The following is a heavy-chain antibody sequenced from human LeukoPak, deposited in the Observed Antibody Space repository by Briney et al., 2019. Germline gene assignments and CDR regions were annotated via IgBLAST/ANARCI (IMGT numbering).Heavy chain of an antibody. CDR2: IYYSGST. V-gene: IGHV4-39*07. D-gene: IGHD6-13*01. Sequence: SETLSLTCTVSGGSISSTNYYWGWIRQPPGKGLEWIGSIYYSGSTYYNPSLKSRVTISVDTSKNQFSLKLSSVTAADTAVYYCARGVASSSWGIWGQGTLVTVSS. J-gene: IGHJ4*02. CDR1: GGSISSTNYY. CDR3: ARGVASSSWGI.